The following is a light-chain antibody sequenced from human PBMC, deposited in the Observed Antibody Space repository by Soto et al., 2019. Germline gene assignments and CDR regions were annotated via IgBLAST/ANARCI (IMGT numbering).Light chain of an antibody. CDR2: EVS. CDR1: SSDVGAYNY. J-gene: IGLJ1*01. V-gene: IGLV2-14*01. Sequence: QSALTQPASVSGPPGQSITISCTGTSSDVGAYNYVSWYQQHPGKAPKLMIYEVSNRPSGVSNRFSGSKSGNTASLNISGLQAEDEADYYCSSYTSSSTLVFGTRTKVTVL. CDR3: SSYTSSSTLV.